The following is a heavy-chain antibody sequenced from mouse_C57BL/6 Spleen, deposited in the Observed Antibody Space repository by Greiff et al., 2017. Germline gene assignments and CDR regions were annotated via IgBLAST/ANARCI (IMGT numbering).Heavy chain of an antibody. Sequence: EVKLQESGPGLVKPSQSLSLTCSVTGYSITSGYYWNWIRQFPGNKLEWMGYISYDGSNNYNPSLKNRISITRDTSKNQFFLKLNSVTTEDTATYYCARGGYGSSFDYWGQGTTLTVSS. D-gene: IGHD1-1*01. V-gene: IGHV3-6*01. CDR1: GYSITSGYY. CDR2: ISYDGSN. J-gene: IGHJ2*01. CDR3: ARGGYGSSFDY.